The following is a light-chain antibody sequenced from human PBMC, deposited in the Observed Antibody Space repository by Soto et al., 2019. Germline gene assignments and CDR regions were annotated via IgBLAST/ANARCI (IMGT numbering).Light chain of an antibody. CDR1: QSVSSY. V-gene: IGKV3-11*01. CDR3: QQRTGT. Sequence: EIVLTQSPATLSLSPGERATLSCRASQSVSSYLAWYQQKPGQAPRLLIYDASNRATGIPARFSGSGSGTDFTLTISSLEPEAFAVYYCQQRTGTFGQGTKLEIK. J-gene: IGKJ2*01. CDR2: DAS.